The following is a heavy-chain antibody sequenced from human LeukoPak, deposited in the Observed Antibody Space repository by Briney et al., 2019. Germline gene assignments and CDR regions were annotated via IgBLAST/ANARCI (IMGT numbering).Heavy chain of an antibody. V-gene: IGHV3-7*01. CDR3: ARDSEKSSSFAFDI. CDR2: INLDGSEK. J-gene: IGHJ3*02. D-gene: IGHD6-13*01. Sequence: GGSLRLSCAASGFTFSNYWMAWVRQAPGKGLEWVANINLDGSEKDYVDSLKGRCTISRDDAKNSLYLQVNTLRAEDTAVYYCARDSEKSSSFAFDIWGQGTVVTVSS. CDR1: GFTFSNYW.